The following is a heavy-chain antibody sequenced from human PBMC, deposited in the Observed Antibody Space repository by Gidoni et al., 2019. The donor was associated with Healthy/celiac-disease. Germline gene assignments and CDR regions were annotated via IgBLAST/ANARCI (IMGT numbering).Heavy chain of an antibody. CDR1: GFTFSSYE. V-gene: IGHV3-48*03. Sequence: EVQLVESGGGLVQPGGSLRLSCAASGFTFSSYEMNWVRQAPGKGLEWVSYSSSSGSTIYYADSVKGRFTISRDNAKNSLYLKMNSLRAEDTAVYYCAREDTNYYYYYMDVWGKGTTVTVSS. J-gene: IGHJ6*03. D-gene: IGHD5-18*01. CDR2: SSSSGSTI. CDR3: AREDTNYYYYYMDV.